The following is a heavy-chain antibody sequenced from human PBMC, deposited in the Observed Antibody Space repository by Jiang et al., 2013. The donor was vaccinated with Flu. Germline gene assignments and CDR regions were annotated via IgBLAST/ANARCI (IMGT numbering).Heavy chain of an antibody. J-gene: IGHJ6*01. D-gene: IGHD2-15*01. CDR3: ARVGSGGCSGGSCDSYYYYGMDV. V-gene: IGHV4-59*01. CDR2: IYYSGST. Sequence: GSGLVKPSETLSLTCTVSGGSISSYYWSWIRQPPGKGLEWIGYIYYSGSTNYNPSLKSRVTISVDTSKNQFSLKLSSVTAADTAVYYCARVGSGGCSGGSCDSYYYYGMDVWGPRDHGHRLL. CDR1: GGSISSYY.